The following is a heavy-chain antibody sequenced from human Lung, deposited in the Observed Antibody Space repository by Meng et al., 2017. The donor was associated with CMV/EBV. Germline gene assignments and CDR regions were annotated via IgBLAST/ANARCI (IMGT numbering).Heavy chain of an antibody. V-gene: IGHV3-23*01. CDR1: GFTFNNYA. Sequence: GEXXKISCAASGFTFNNYAMTWVRQAPGKGLEWVSAISGSGGSTHYADSVKGRFTISRDNSKSTLYLQMNSLRDEDTAVYYCAKVGPVYCTSTSCYLVRGWLDYXDQGXLVTVSS. CDR2: ISGSGGST. J-gene: IGHJ4*02. D-gene: IGHD2-2*01. CDR3: AKVGPVYCTSTSCYLVRGWLDY.